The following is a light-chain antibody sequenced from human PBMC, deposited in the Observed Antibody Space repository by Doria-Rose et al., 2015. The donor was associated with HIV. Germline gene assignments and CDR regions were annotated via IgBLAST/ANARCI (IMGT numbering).Light chain of an antibody. CDR2: KAS. CDR1: QSISNW. Sequence: DIRMTQSPSTLSASVGDRVTITCWASQSISNWLAWYQQRPGKPPRLLIYKASSLESGVPSRFSGSGSGTEFTLTISGLQADDVATYYCQQYNAYPYTFGQGTKLAIK. J-gene: IGKJ2*01. V-gene: IGKV1-5*03. CDR3: QQYNAYPYT.